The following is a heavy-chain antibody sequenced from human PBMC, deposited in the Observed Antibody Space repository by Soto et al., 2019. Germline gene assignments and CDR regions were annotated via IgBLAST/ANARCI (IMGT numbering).Heavy chain of an antibody. J-gene: IGHJ5*02. CDR1: GFMFGSHT. Sequence: EVQLVESGGGLVKPGGSLRLSCAASGFMFGSHTMTWVRQAPGKGLEWVASISSVSSYIYYADSVKGRFTISRDNAKDSLYLQMDSLRAEDTAVYFCAREVVGPTTNWFAPWGQGTLVTVSS. CDR2: ISSVSSYI. V-gene: IGHV3-21*06. CDR3: AREVVGPTTNWFAP. D-gene: IGHD1-26*01.